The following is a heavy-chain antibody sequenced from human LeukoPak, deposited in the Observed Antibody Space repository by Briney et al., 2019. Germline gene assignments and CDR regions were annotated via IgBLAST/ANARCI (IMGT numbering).Heavy chain of an antibody. V-gene: IGHV3-23*01. Sequence: GGSLRLSCAASGFTFSSYAMTWVRQAPGKGLEWVSGISGSDGNTYYADSVKGRFTISRDNSKNTLHLQMNSLRAEDTAVYYCAKSGWGLHSLLYYFDYWGQGTLVTVSS. D-gene: IGHD2-21*02. CDR3: AKSGWGLHSLLYYFDY. CDR2: ISGSDGNT. J-gene: IGHJ4*02. CDR1: GFTFSSYA.